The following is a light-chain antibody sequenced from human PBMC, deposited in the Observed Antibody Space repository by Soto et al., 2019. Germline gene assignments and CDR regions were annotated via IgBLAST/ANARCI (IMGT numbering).Light chain of an antibody. V-gene: IGKV1-5*01. CDR1: QSISNW. J-gene: IGKJ1*01. Sequence: DIQMTQSPSTLSASVGDRVTITCRASQSISNWLAWYQQKPGKAPKLLIYYASSLASGVPTRFSGSGSGTEYTLTISSLQPVDLATYYCQQYNRSPWTFGQGTKVEIK. CDR2: YAS. CDR3: QQYNRSPWT.